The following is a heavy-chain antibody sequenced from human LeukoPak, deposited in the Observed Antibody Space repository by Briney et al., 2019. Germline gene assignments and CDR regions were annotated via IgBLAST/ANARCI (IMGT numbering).Heavy chain of an antibody. V-gene: IGHV4-4*07. J-gene: IGHJ5*02. D-gene: IGHD3-3*01. CDR3: ARDWPYYNFWSGYHQTNWFDP. Sequence: TSETLSLTCTVSGGSISSYYWSWIRQPARKGLEWIGRIYTSGSTNYNPSLKSRVTMSVDTSKNQFSLKLSSVTAADTAVYYCARDWPYYNFWSGYHQTNWFDPWGQGTLVTVSS. CDR2: IYTSGST. CDR1: GGSISSYY.